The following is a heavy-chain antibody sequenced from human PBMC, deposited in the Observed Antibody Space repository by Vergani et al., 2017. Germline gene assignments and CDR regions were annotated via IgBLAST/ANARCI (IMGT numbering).Heavy chain of an antibody. Sequence: EVQLVESGGGLVQPGGSLRLSCAASGFTFSSYEMNWVRQAPGKGLEWVSYISSSGSTIYYADSVKGRFTISRDNAKNSLYLQMNSLRAEDTAVYYCASLGREAPDDWGQGTLVTVSS. J-gene: IGHJ4*02. D-gene: IGHD3-16*01. CDR1: GFTFSSYE. CDR2: ISSSGSTI. V-gene: IGHV3-48*03. CDR3: ASLGREAPDD.